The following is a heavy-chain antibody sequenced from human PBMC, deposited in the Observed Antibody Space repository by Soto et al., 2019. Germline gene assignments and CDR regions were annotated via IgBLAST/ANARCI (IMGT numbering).Heavy chain of an antibody. J-gene: IGHJ4*02. V-gene: IGHV4-34*01. D-gene: IGHD6-6*01. CDR2: INHSGST. Sequence: QVQLQQWGAGLLKPSETLSLTCAVYGGSFSGYYWTWIRQPPGTGLEWIGEINHSGSTNYNPSLNTRVTSSVDTSKNQFSLKLTSVTAAATAVYYWARDTRPGRFDYWGQGPRVPVSS. CDR1: GGSFSGYY. CDR3: ARDTRPGRFDY.